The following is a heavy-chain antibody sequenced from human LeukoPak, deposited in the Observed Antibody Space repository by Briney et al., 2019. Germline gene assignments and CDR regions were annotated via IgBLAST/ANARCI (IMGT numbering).Heavy chain of an antibody. CDR3: ARDSGSYRGDAFDI. CDR1: GGSISSYY. J-gene: IGHJ3*02. CDR2: IYYSGST. D-gene: IGHD1-26*01. V-gene: IGHV4-59*01. Sequence: SETLSLTCTVSGGSISSYYWSWIRQPPGKGLEWIGYIYYSGSTNYNPSLKSRVTISVDTSKNQFSLKLSSVTAADTAGYYCARDSGSYRGDAFDIWGQGTMVTVSS.